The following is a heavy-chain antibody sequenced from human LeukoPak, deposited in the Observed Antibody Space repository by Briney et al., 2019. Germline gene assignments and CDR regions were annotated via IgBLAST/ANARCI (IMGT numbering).Heavy chain of an antibody. CDR2: INHSGST. Sequence: SETLSLTCAVYGGSFSGYYWSWIRQPPGKGPEWIGEINHSGSTNYNPSLKSRVTISVDTSKNQFSLELSSVTAADTAVCYCARDARRYYDSSGYYSPINPGRFDPWGQGTLVTVSS. J-gene: IGHJ5*02. CDR3: ARDARRYYDSSGYYSPINPGRFDP. V-gene: IGHV4-34*01. D-gene: IGHD3-22*01. CDR1: GGSFSGYY.